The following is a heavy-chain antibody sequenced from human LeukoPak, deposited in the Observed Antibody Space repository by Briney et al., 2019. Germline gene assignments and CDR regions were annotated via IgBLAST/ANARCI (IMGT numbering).Heavy chain of an antibody. CDR3: ALEYQLLPRVLDP. J-gene: IGHJ5*02. CDR2: IYTSGST. D-gene: IGHD2-2*01. Sequence: SETMSPTCTVSGGSISSYYWSWVRQPAGKGLEWIGRIYTSGSTNYNPSLKSRVTMSVATSKNQFSLKLSSVTDTDTADYSSALEYQLLPRVLDPWGQGTLVTVSS. CDR1: GGSISSYY. V-gene: IGHV4-4*07.